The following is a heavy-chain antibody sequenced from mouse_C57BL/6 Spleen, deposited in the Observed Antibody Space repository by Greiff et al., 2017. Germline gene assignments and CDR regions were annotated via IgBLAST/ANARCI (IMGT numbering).Heavy chain of an antibody. CDR2: IDPEDGDT. CDR3: TTHYYGSRWFAY. J-gene: IGHJ3*01. Sequence: VQLQQSGAELVRPGASVKLSCTASGFNIKDYYMHWVKQRPEQGLEWIGRIDPEDGDTAYAPKFQGKATMTADTSSNPAYLQLSSLTSEDTAVYYCTTHYYGSRWFAYWGQGTLVTVSA. V-gene: IGHV14-1*01. D-gene: IGHD1-1*01. CDR1: GFNIKDYY.